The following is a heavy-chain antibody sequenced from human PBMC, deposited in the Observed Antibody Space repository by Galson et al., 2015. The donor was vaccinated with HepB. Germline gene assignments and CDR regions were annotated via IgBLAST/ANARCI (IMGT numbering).Heavy chain of an antibody. J-gene: IGHJ4*02. Sequence: SVKVSCKASGYTFTSYGISWVRQAPGQGLEWMGWISAYNGNTNYAQKLQGRVTMTTDTSTSTAYMELRSLRSDDTAVFYCARYGEIAVSGYCDYWGQGTLVTVSS. CDR3: ARYGEIAVSGYCDY. CDR2: ISAYNGNT. V-gene: IGHV1-18*01. D-gene: IGHD6-19*01. CDR1: GYTFTSYG.